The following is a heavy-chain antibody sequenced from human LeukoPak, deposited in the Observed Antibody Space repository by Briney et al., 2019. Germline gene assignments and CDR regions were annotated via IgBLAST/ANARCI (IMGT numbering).Heavy chain of an antibody. CDR2: INPNSGGT. CDR1: GYTFTGYY. D-gene: IGHD1/OR15-1a*01. CDR3: ARAEWSATTKFGY. V-gene: IGHV1-2*02. Sequence: ASVKVSCKASGYTFTGYYMHWVRQAPGQGLEWMGWINPNSGGTNYAQKFQGRVTMTRDTSISTAYMELSSLRSEDTAAYYCARAEWSATTKFGYWGQGTLVTVSS. J-gene: IGHJ4*02.